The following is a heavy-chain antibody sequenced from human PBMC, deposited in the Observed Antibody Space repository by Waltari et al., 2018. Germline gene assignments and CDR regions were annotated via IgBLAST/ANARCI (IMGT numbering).Heavy chain of an antibody. Sequence: QVQLQESGPGLVKPSATLSLTCTVPGGSISRYYWSWIRQPAGKGLEWIGRLYASASGSIDYNPSLKSRVTMSVDTSKNQMSLKLTSVTAADTAVYYCARELPTGADFALWGRGTLVTVSS. CDR1: GGSISRYY. D-gene: IGHD3-10*01. V-gene: IGHV4-4*07. J-gene: IGHJ2*01. CDR2: LYASASGSI. CDR3: ARELPTGADFAL.